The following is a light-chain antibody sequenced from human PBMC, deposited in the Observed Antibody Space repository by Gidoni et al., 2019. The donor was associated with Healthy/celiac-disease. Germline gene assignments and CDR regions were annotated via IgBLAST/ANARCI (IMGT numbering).Light chain of an antibody. CDR1: QGISSY. J-gene: IGKJ3*01. Sequence: DIQLTQSPSFLPASVVDRVTITCRASQGISSYLAWYQQKPGKAPKLLIYAASTLQSGVPSRCSGSGSGTELTLTSRSLEPEDFATYYCQQLNSRVTFGPGTKVEIK. CDR2: AAS. V-gene: IGKV1-9*01. CDR3: QQLNSRVT.